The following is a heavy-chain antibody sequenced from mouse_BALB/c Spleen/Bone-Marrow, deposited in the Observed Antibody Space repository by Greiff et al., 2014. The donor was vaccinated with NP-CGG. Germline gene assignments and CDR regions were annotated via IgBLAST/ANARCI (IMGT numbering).Heavy chain of an antibody. J-gene: IGHJ3*01. CDR2: IHPSDTET. D-gene: IGHD1-1*01. CDR1: GYSFTSYW. CDR3: ARLEGNYGSTFAY. Sequence: VQLQQSGAELVRPGASVKLSCKASGYSFTSYWMNWVKPRPGQGLEWIGMIHPSDTETRLNQRFKDKATLTVDKSSSTAYMQLSGPTSEDSAVYYCARLEGNYGSTFAYWGQGTLVTVSA. V-gene: IGHV1-61*01.